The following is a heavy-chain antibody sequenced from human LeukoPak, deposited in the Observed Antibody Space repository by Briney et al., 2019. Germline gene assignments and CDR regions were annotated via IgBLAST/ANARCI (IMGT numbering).Heavy chain of an antibody. CDR1: GGSFSGYY. CDR3: ARGFNYDSSGYYYAHWFDP. J-gene: IGHJ5*02. D-gene: IGHD3-22*01. CDR2: INHSGST. V-gene: IGHV4-34*01. Sequence: SETLSLTCAVYGGSFSGYYWSWIRQPPGKGLEWIGEINHSGSTSYNPSLKSRVTISVDTSKNQFSLKLSSVTAADTAVYYCARGFNYDSSGYYYAHWFDPWGQGTLVTVSS.